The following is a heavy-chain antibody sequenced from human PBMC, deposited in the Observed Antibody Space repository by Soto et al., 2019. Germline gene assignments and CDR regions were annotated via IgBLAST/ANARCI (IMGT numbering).Heavy chain of an antibody. CDR2: FDPEDGET. CDR3: AVGGQQLVWFDP. CDR1: GYTLTELS. J-gene: IGHJ5*02. Sequence: ASVKVSCKVSGYTLTELSMHWVRQAPGKGLEWMGGFDPEDGETIYAQKFQGRVTMTEDTSTDTAYMELSSLRSEDTAVYYCAVGGQQLVWFDPWGQGTLVTVSS. V-gene: IGHV1-24*01. D-gene: IGHD6-6*01.